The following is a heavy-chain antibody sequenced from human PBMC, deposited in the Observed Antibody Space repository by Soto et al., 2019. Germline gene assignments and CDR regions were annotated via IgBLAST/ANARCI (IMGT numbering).Heavy chain of an antibody. CDR2: IIPILGIA. V-gene: IGHV1-69*02. D-gene: IGHD3-16*01. Sequence: QVQLVQSGAEVKKPGSSVKVSCKASGGTFSSYTISWVRQAPGQGLEWMGRIIPILGIANYAQKFQGRVTITADKSTSTAYMELSSLRSEDTAVYYRASPGGRNYYYMDVWGKGTTVTVSS. CDR1: GGTFSSYT. CDR3: ASPGGRNYYYMDV. J-gene: IGHJ6*03.